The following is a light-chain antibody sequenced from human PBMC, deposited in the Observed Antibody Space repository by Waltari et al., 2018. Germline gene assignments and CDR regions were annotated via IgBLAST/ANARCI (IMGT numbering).Light chain of an antibody. CDR2: KDN. CDR1: SSNIGRNY. V-gene: IGLV1-47*01. J-gene: IGLJ1*01. CDR3: ATWDDSLSGYV. Sequence: QSVLTQPPSASGTPGQRVTISCSGTSSNIGRNYVFWFHQLPGTAPKVLIYKDNQRPSRVPDRFSGSRSGTSASLAISGRRSEDEADYYGATWDDSLSGYVFGSGTKVAVL.